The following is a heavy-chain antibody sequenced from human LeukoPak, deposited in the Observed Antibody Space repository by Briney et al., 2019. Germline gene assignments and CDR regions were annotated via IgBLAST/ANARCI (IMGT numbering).Heavy chain of an antibody. Sequence: GGSLRLSCAASGFTFSSYSMNWVRQAPGKGLEWVSSISSSSSYIYYADSVKGRFTTSRDNAKNSLYLQMNSLRAEDTAVYYCARGSRVLRLGELSFPGGGQGTLVTVSS. J-gene: IGHJ4*02. CDR3: ARGSRVLRLGELSFPG. D-gene: IGHD3-16*02. CDR2: ISSSSSYI. CDR1: GFTFSSYS. V-gene: IGHV3-21*01.